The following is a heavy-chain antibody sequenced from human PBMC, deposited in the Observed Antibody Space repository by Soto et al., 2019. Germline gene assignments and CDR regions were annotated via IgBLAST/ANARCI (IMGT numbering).Heavy chain of an antibody. D-gene: IGHD6-6*01. CDR2: IYYSGST. Sequence: LSLTCTVSGGSISSYYWSWIRQPPGKGLEWIGYIYYSGSTNYNPSLKSRVTISVDTSKNQFSLKLSSVTAADTAVYYCARHGSIAARKPYNWFDPWGQGTLVTVSS. V-gene: IGHV4-59*08. CDR1: GGSISSYY. CDR3: ARHGSIAARKPYNWFDP. J-gene: IGHJ5*02.